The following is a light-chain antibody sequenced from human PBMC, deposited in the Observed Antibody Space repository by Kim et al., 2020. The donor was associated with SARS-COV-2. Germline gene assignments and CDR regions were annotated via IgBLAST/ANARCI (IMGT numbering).Light chain of an antibody. CDR3: SSYTSSSTWV. V-gene: IGLV2-14*01. CDR2: DVS. Sequence: QSALTQPASVSGSPGQSITISCTGTSSDVGGYNYVSWYQQHPGNAPKLMIYDVSKRPSGVSNRFSGSKSGNTASLTISGLQAEDEADYYCSSYTSSSTWVFGGGTQLTVL. CDR1: SSDVGGYNY. J-gene: IGLJ3*02.